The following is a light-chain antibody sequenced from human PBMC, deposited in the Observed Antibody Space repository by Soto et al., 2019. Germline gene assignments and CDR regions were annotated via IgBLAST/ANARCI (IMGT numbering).Light chain of an antibody. V-gene: IGKV3-20*01. CDR1: LSVASNY. J-gene: IGKJ1*01. CDR2: GAS. Sequence: EIVLTQSPGTLSLSPGEGATLSCRASLSVASNYLAWYQQKPGQAPRLLIYGASSRATGIPDRFSGSGSGTEFSLTISNLEPDDFATYHCQQYYTNSQALFGQGTKVEIK. CDR3: QQYYTNSQAL.